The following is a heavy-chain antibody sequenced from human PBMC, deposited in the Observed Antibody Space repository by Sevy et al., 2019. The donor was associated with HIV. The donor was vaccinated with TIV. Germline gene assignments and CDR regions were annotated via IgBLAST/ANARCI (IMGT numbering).Heavy chain of an antibody. CDR1: GGSISSYY. CDR3: ARETGYSSGWYRAYYFGY. V-gene: IGHV4-59*01. D-gene: IGHD6-19*01. Sequence: SETLSLTCTVSGGSISSYYWSWIRQPPGKGLEWIGYIYYSGSTNYNPSLKSRVTISVDTSKNQFSLKLSSVTAADTAVYYCARETGYSSGWYRAYYFGYWGQGTLVTVSS. CDR2: IYYSGST. J-gene: IGHJ4*02.